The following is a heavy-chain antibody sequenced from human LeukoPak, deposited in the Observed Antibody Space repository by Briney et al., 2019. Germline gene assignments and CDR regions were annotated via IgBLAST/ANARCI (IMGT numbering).Heavy chain of an antibody. Sequence: PGGSLRLSCAASGYTFDDYGMSWVRQVPGKGLEWVSGINWNGGSTGYADSVKGRFTISRDNAKNSLYLQMNSLRAEDTAVYYCARDPPLVSGPVYYYYYMDVWGKGTTVTVSS. D-gene: IGHD5/OR15-5a*01. CDR2: INWNGGST. CDR3: ARDPPLVSGPVYYYYYMDV. V-gene: IGHV3-20*04. CDR1: GYTFDDYG. J-gene: IGHJ6*03.